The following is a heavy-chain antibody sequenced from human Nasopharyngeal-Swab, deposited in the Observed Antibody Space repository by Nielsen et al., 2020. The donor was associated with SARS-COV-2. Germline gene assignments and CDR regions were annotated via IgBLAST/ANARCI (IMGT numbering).Heavy chain of an antibody. J-gene: IGHJ4*02. Sequence: LKISCAASGFTFSSYGMHWVRQAPGKGLEWVAVIWYDGSNKYYADSVKGRFTISRDNSKNTLYLQMNSLRAEDTAVYYCARDFGAYYDSTAKAYWGQGTLVTVSS. D-gene: IGHD3-22*01. CDR2: IWYDGSNK. CDR3: ARDFGAYYDSTAKAY. V-gene: IGHV3-33*01. CDR1: GFTFSSYG.